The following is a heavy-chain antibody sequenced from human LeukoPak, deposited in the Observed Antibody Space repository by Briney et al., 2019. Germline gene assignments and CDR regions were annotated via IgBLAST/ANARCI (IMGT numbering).Heavy chain of an antibody. CDR3: AKPGDDYGDSGYFDY. Sequence: PGRSLRLSCAASGFTFSRYGMHWVPQAPGKGLEWVAVIWYDGSNKYYADSVRGRFTISRDNSKNTLYLQMNSLRAEDTAVYYCAKPGDDYGDSGYFDYWGQGTLVTVSS. CDR1: GFTFSRYG. V-gene: IGHV3-33*06. D-gene: IGHD4-17*01. J-gene: IGHJ4*02. CDR2: IWYDGSNK.